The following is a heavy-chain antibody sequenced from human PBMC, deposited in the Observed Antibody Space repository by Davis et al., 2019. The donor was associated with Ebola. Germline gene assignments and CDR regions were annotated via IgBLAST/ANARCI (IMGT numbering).Heavy chain of an antibody. CDR2: ISSSSSYI. V-gene: IGHV3-21*03. CDR1: GFTFSSYS. CDR3: TTHYG. D-gene: IGHD4-17*01. J-gene: IGHJ4*02. Sequence: GESLKISCAASGFTFSSYSMNWVRQAPGKGLEWVSSISSSSSYIYYADSVKGRFTISRDDSKNTLYLQMNSLKTEDTAVYYCTTHYGWGQGTLVTVSS.